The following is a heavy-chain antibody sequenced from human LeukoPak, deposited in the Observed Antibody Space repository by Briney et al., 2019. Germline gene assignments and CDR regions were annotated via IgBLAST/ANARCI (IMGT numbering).Heavy chain of an antibody. CDR1: GYTFPSYF. J-gene: IGHJ4*02. CDR3: ARTAARRFDY. V-gene: IGHV1-46*01. Sequence: ASVKVSCKASGYTFPSYFMHWVRQAPGQGPEWMGIINPTGGSTTYAQKFQGRVTMTRDTSTSTVYMELSSLRSDDTAVYYRARTAARRFDYWGQGTLVTVSS. CDR2: INPTGGST. D-gene: IGHD6-6*01.